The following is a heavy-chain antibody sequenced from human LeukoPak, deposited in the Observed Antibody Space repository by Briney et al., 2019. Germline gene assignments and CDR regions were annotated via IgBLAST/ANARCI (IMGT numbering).Heavy chain of an antibody. CDR1: GFTFGNYW. CDR2: IKQDGSEK. CDR3: ACVDIAMLYDYNYGVDV. Sequence: GGSLRLSCAASGFTFGNYWMSWFRQAPGKGLEWVANIKQDGSEKSYVDSVKGRFTVSRDNAKNSLFLQLNSLRAEDTAVYYCACVDIAMLYDYNYGVDVRAKGPRSPSP. V-gene: IGHV3-7*01. D-gene: IGHD5-12*01. J-gene: IGHJ6*02.